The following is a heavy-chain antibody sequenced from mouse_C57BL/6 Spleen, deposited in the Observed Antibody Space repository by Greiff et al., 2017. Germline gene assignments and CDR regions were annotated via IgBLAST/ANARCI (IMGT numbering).Heavy chain of an antibody. CDR2: INPSTGGT. J-gene: IGHJ2*01. Sequence: VQLQQSGPELVKPGASVKISCKASGYSFTGYYMHWVKQSSEKSLEWIGEINPSTGGTSYNQKFKGKATLTVDKSSSTAYMQLKSLTSEDSAVYYCARRGKAYYFDYWGQGTTLTVSS. CDR1: GYSFTGYY. V-gene: IGHV1-43*01. CDR3: ARRGKAYYFDY.